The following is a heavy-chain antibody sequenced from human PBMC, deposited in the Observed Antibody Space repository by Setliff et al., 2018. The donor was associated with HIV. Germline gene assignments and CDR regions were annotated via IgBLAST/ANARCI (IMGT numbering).Heavy chain of an antibody. V-gene: IGHV4-34*01. CDR3: ASLFHDTSAPWLYYFDY. D-gene: IGHD3-22*01. CDR2: INHSGST. Sequence: SETLSLTCAVFGGSFTDYYWIWIRQPPGKGLEWIGEINHSGSTNYNPSLKSRVTISVDTSKNQFSLNLSSVTAADTALYYFASLFHDTSAPWLYYFDYWGQGTLVTVSS. CDR1: GGSFTDYY. J-gene: IGHJ4*02.